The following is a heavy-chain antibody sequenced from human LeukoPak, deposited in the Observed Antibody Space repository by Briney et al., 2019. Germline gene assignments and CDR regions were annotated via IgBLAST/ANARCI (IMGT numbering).Heavy chain of an antibody. CDR2: IYTSGST. V-gene: IGHV4-4*07. D-gene: IGHD3-16*02. J-gene: IGHJ4*02. CDR3: ARRFGVWGSYRFDY. Sequence: SETLSLTCTVSGGSISSYYWSWIRQPAGKGLEWIGRIYTSGSTNYNPSLKSRVTMSVDTSKNQFSLKLSSVTAADTAVYYCARRFGVWGSYRFDYWGQGTLVTVSS. CDR1: GGSISSYY.